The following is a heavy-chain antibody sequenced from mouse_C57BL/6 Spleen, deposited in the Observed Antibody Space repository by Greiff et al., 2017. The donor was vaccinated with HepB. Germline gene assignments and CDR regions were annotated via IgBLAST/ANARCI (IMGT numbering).Heavy chain of an antibody. CDR2: IYPGDGDT. D-gene: IGHD2-3*01. Sequence: QVQLQQSGAELVKPGASVKISCKASGYAFSSYWMNWVKQRPGKGLEWIGQIYPGDGDTNYNGKFKGKATLTADKSSSTAYMQLSSLTSEDSAVYFCASWGDGYYVYAMDYWGQGTSVTVSS. CDR1: GYAFSSYW. V-gene: IGHV1-80*01. CDR3: ASWGDGYYVYAMDY. J-gene: IGHJ4*01.